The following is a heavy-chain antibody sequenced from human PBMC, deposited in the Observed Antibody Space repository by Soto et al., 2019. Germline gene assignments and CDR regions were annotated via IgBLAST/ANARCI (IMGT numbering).Heavy chain of an antibody. CDR3: TRAAPRYCSGTTCYDGRAY. CDR2: INHSGNT. V-gene: IGHV4-31*03. Sequence: SETVSLTCTVSGGCINSGGYCWSWIRQHPGKGLEWIGEINHSGNTNYNPSLKSRVTISVDTSKNQFSLKLNSVTAADTAVYYCTRAAPRYCSGTTCYDGRAYWGQGTLVTVSS. J-gene: IGHJ4*02. CDR1: GGCINSGGYC. D-gene: IGHD2-15*01.